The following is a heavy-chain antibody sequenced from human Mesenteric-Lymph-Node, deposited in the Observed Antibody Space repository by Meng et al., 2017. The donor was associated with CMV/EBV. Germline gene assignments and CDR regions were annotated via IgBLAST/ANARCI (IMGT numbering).Heavy chain of an antibody. CDR3: ARDGNWIAAADY. J-gene: IGHJ4*02. V-gene: IGHV3-74*01. CDR2: ISGDGNTI. CDR1: GFTFSSHW. Sequence: GGSLRLSCAASGFTFSSHWMHWVRQAPGRGLVWVSRISGDGNTINYADSVQGRFTISRDNAKNTLYLQMNSLRAEDTAVYYCARDGNWIAAADYWGQGTLVTVSS. D-gene: IGHD6-13*01.